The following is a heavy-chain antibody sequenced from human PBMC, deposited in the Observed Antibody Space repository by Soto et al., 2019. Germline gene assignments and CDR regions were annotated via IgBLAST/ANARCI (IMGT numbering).Heavy chain of an antibody. CDR3: ARRGDSGYENAFDF. CDR1: GGTFSSYT. CDR2: IIPILGIA. J-gene: IGHJ3*01. V-gene: IGHV1-69*02. Sequence: QVQLVQSGAEVKKPGSSVKVSCKASGGTFSSYTISWVRQAPGQGLEWMGRIIPILGIASYAQKFQGRVTITADKSTSTAYMELSSLRSEDTAVYYCARRGDSGYENAFDFWGQGTMVTVSS. D-gene: IGHD5-12*01.